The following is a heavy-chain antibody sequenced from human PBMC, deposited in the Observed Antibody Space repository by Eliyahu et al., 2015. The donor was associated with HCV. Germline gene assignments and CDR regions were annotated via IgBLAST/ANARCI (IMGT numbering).Heavy chain of an antibody. D-gene: IGHD7-27*01. J-gene: IGHJ5*02. CDR1: GYVFTNYY. Sequence: QVQLVQSGAEVKEPGASVKVSCEAXGYVFTNYYIHWVRQAPGQGLEWMGFINPTGGSATYAQKFQGRVTMTRDTSTSRVNMELSSLKSEDTAVYYCTRAKSGDIEFDPWGQGTLVTVSS. V-gene: IGHV1-46*03. CDR3: TRAKSGDIEFDP. CDR2: INPTGGSA.